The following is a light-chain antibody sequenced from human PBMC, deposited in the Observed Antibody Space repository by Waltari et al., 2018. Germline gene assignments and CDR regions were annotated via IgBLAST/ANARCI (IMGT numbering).Light chain of an antibody. CDR2: VNSDGSH. CDR3: QTGGHGTWV. CDR1: SGHSSHI. J-gene: IGLJ3*02. Sequence: QLVLTQSPSASASLGASVKLTCTLSSGHSSHIVAWHQQKPEKGPRYLMKVNSDGSHTKGDGIPDRFAGSSSGSERYLSISSLQSEDEADYYCQTGGHGTWVFGGGTKLTVV. V-gene: IGLV4-69*01.